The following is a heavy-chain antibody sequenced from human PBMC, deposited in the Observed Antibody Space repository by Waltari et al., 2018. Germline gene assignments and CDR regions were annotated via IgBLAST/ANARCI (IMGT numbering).Heavy chain of an antibody. D-gene: IGHD6-13*01. CDR1: GYTFTSYD. V-gene: IGHV1-8*01. CDR2: MNPNSGNT. Sequence: QVQLVQSGAEVKKHGASVKVSCKASGYTFTSYDITWERQATGQGLEWMGWMNPNSGNTVYAQKFQGRVTMTRNTSISTAYMELSSLRSEDTAVYYCARGGDSSSFYYYYMDVWGKGTTVTVSS. CDR3: ARGGDSSSFYYYYMDV. J-gene: IGHJ6*03.